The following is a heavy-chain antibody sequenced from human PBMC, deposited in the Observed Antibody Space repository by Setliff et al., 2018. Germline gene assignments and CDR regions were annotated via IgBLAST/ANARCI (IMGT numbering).Heavy chain of an antibody. CDR1: GGSIGSYY. CDR2: IYIGGSA. Sequence: PSETLSLTCTVSGGSIGSYYWSWIRQPAGKGLEWIGHIYIGGSANYNPSLKSRVTMSIDTSKNQFSLKLSSVTAADTAVYYCARESRYYYDNLGTLDYWGQGTLVTVSS. J-gene: IGHJ4*02. V-gene: IGHV4-4*07. D-gene: IGHD3-22*01. CDR3: ARESRYYYDNLGTLDY.